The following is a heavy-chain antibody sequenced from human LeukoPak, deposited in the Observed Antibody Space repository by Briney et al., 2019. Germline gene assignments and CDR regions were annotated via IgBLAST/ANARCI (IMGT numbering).Heavy chain of an antibody. V-gene: IGHV3-30-3*01. D-gene: IGHD3-9*01. Sequence: PGRSLRLSCAASGFTFSSYAMHWVRQAPGKGVEWVAVISYDGSNKYYADSVKGRFTISRDNSKNTLYLQMNSLRAEDTAVYYCARGHYDILTGYPFDYWGQGTLVTVSS. CDR3: ARGHYDILTGYPFDY. CDR1: GFTFSSYA. CDR2: ISYDGSNK. J-gene: IGHJ4*02.